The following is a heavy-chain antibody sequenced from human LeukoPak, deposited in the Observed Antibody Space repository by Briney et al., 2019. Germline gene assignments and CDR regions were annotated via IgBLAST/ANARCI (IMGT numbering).Heavy chain of an antibody. V-gene: IGHV3-23*01. J-gene: IGHJ3*02. CDR3: AKDPYYYDSSGYWLRPGAFDI. Sequence: PGGSLRLSCAASGFTFSSYAMSWVRQAPGKGLEWVSSISGSGGSTYYADSVKGRFTISRDNSKNTLYLRMNSLRAEDTAVYYCAKDPYYYDSSGYWLRPGAFDIWGQGTMVTVSS. CDR1: GFTFSSYA. D-gene: IGHD3-22*01. CDR2: ISGSGGST.